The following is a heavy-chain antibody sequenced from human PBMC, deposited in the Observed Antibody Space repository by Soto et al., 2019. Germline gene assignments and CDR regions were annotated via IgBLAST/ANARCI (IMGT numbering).Heavy chain of an antibody. CDR2: IYSGGST. CDR3: ARDRGVAFDI. D-gene: IGHD3-10*01. CDR1: GFTFSSNY. Sequence: ESLRLSFAACGFTFSSNYMSWVRQAPGKGLEWVSVIYSGGSTYYADSVKGRFTISRDNSKNTLYLQMNSLRAEDTAVYYCARDRGVAFDIWGQGTMVTVSS. V-gene: IGHV3-53*01. J-gene: IGHJ3*02.